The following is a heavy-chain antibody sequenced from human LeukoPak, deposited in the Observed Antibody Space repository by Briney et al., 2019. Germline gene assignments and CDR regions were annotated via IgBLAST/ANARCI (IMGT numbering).Heavy chain of an antibody. V-gene: IGHV3-23*01. Sequence: GGSLRLSCAASGFMLSRYAMSWVRQSPGKGLEWVSAMSGRGGSTYYAGSVKARFTISEDHSKNTLYLQRSSLRAEATAAYYCARDGSSGWYWVDYWGQGTLVTVSS. J-gene: IGHJ4*02. CDR1: GFMLSRYA. CDR3: ARDGSSGWYWVDY. CDR2: MSGRGGST. D-gene: IGHD6-19*01.